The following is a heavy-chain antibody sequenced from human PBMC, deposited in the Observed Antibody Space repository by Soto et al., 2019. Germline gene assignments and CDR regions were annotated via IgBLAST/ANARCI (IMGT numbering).Heavy chain of an antibody. J-gene: IGHJ6*02. CDR1: GGSISSYY. V-gene: IGHV4-59*01. D-gene: IGHD5-18*01. Sequence: SETLSLTCTVSGGSISSYYWSWIRQPPGKGLEWIGYIYYSGSTNYNPSLKSRVTISVDTSKNQFSLKLSSVTAADTAVYYCAAQYRVNVDTVDVWGQGTTVTVSS. CDR2: IYYSGST. CDR3: AAQYRVNVDTVDV.